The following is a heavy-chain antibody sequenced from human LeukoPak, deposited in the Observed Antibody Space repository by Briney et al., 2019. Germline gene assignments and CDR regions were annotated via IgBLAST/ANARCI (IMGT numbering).Heavy chain of an antibody. J-gene: IGHJ4*02. Sequence: SETLSLTCVVSDFSISSGHYWGWIRQPPGKGLEWIGTIYHSGSTYYTPSLQSRVTISVDMSKNQFSLRLSRVTVADTAVYFCARSTFSHASTGGYDYWGQGILCTVSS. CDR1: DFSISSGHY. CDR2: IYHSGST. D-gene: IGHD3-22*01. CDR3: ARSTFSHASTGGYDY. V-gene: IGHV4-38-2*01.